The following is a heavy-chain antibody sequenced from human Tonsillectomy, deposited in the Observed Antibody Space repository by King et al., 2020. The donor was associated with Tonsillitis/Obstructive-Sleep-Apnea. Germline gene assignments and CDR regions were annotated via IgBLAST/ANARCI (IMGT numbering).Heavy chain of an antibody. CDR1: GGSISSYY. CDR3: ARSGGSGHYCDGRFDY. CDR2: IYYSGST. V-gene: IGHV4-59*01. J-gene: IGHJ4*02. Sequence: QLQESGPGLVKPSETLSLTCTVSGGSISSYYWSWIRQPPGKGLEWIGYIYYSGSTNYNPSLKSRVTISVDTSKNQFSLKLSSVTAADTAVYYCARSGGSGHYCDGRFDYWGQGTLVTVSS. D-gene: IGHD3-22*01.